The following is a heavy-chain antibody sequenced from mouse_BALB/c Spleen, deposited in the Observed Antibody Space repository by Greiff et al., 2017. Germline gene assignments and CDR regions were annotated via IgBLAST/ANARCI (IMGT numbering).Heavy chain of an antibody. V-gene: IGHV5-12-1*01. Sequence: EVQRVESGGGLVKPGGSLKLSCAASGFAFSSYDMSWVRQTPEKRLEWVAYISSGGGSTYYPDTVKGRFTISRDNAKNTLYLQMSSLKSEDTAMYYCARQDAMDYWGQGTSVTVSS. CDR3: ARQDAMDY. CDR2: ISSGGGST. CDR1: GFAFSSYD. J-gene: IGHJ4*01.